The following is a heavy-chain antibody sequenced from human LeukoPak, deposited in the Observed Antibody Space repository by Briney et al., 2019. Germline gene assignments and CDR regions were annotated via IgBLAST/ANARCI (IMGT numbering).Heavy chain of an antibody. V-gene: IGHV4-34*01. J-gene: IGHJ6*02. D-gene: IGHD2-2*01. CDR2: INHSGST. Sequence: SETLSLTCAVYGGSFSGYYWSWIRQPPGKGLEWIGEINHSGSTNYNPSLKSRVTISVDTSKNQFSLKLSSVTAADTAVYYCARSYCSSTSCYLYDYYYGMDVWGQGTTVTVSS. CDR3: ARSYCSSTSCYLYDYYYGMDV. CDR1: GGSFSGYY.